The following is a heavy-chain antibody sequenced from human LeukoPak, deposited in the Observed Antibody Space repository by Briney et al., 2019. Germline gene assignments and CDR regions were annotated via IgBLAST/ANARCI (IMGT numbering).Heavy chain of an antibody. CDR3: SAERITLVRGIIWDDF. Sequence: GGSLRLSCAASGFTFSNAWMNWVRQAPGKGLEWVGRIKKTTDGWTTDYAAPVKGRLIISRDDSKNPVYLQMNSLKTEDTAVYYCSAERITLVRGIIWDDFWGQGTLVTVSS. J-gene: IGHJ4*02. CDR1: GFTFSNAW. CDR2: IKKTTDGWTT. V-gene: IGHV3-15*01. D-gene: IGHD3-10*01.